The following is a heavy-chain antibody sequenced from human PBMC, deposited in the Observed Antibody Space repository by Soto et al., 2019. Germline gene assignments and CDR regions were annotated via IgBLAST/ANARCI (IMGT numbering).Heavy chain of an antibody. J-gene: IGHJ4*02. D-gene: IGHD3-10*01. CDR2: ISSSSSYI. CDR1: GFTFSSYS. Sequence: EVQLVESGGGLVKPGGSLRLSCAASGFTFSSYSMNWVRQAPGKGLEWVSSISSSSSYIYYAASVKGRFTISRDNAKNSLYLQMNSLRAEDTAVYYCARRGGDFDYWGQGTLVTVSS. CDR3: ARRGGDFDY. V-gene: IGHV3-21*01.